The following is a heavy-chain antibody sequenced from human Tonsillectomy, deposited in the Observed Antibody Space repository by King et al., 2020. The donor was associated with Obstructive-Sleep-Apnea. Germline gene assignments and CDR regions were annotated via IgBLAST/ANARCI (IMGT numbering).Heavy chain of an antibody. Sequence: VQLQESGPGLVKPSETLSLTCTVSGYSISSGYYWGWVRQPPGKGLEWIGSFFDSGNTYYNPSLKSRVTISVDTSKNQFSLKVSSVTAADTAVYYCATVTGTTSRHYFDYWGQGTLVTVSS. CDR1: GYSISSGYY. CDR2: FFDSGNT. D-gene: IGHD1-20*01. CDR3: ATVTGTTSRHYFDY. V-gene: IGHV4-38-2*02. J-gene: IGHJ4*02.